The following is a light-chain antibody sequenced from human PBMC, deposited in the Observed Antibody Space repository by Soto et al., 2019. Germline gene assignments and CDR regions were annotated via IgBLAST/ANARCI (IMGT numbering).Light chain of an antibody. CDR1: QSISSW. Sequence: QMAHSPFPPSLSLGDRVTITFRASQSISSWLAWYQQKPGKAPKLLIYDASSLESGVPSRFSGSGSGTEFTLTISSLQPDDFATYYCQQYNSYSITFGQGTRLEIK. V-gene: IGKV1-5*01. CDR3: QQYNSYSIT. J-gene: IGKJ5*01. CDR2: DAS.